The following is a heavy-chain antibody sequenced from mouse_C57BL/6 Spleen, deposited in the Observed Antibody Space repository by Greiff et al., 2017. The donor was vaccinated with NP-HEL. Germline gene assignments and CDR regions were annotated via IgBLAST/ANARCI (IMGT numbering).Heavy chain of an antibody. Sequence: VKLMESGPGLVAPSQSLSITCTVSGFSLTSYGVDWVRQSPGKGLEWLGVIWGVGSTNYNSALKSRLSISKDNSKSQVFLKMNSLQTDDTAMYYCARSPSRGAMDYWGQGTSVTVSS. CDR1: GFSLTSYG. CDR2: IWGVGST. CDR3: ARSPSRGAMDY. J-gene: IGHJ4*01. V-gene: IGHV2-6*01.